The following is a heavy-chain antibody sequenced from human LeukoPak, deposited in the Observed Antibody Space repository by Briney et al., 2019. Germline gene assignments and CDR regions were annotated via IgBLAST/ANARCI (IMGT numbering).Heavy chain of an antibody. V-gene: IGHV4-59*01. Sequence: SETLSLTCTVSGGSISSYYWSWIRQPPGKGLEWVGYIYYSGSTNYNPSLKSRVTISVDTSKNQFSLKLSSVTAADAAVYYCARADTAMVYFDYWGQGTLVTVSS. D-gene: IGHD5-18*01. CDR2: IYYSGST. J-gene: IGHJ4*02. CDR1: GGSISSYY. CDR3: ARADTAMVYFDY.